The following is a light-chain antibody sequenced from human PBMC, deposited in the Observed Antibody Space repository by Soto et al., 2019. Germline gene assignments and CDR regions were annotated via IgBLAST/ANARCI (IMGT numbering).Light chain of an antibody. Sequence: QSALTQPPSASGSPGQSVTISCTGTSSDVGGYNYVSWYQQHPGKAPKLMIYEVFKRPPGVPDRFSGSKSGNTASLTVSGLQAEDEADYYCSSYAGSNNFDVFGTGTTLTVL. J-gene: IGLJ1*01. CDR1: SSDVGGYNY. CDR2: EVF. V-gene: IGLV2-8*01. CDR3: SSYAGSNNFDV.